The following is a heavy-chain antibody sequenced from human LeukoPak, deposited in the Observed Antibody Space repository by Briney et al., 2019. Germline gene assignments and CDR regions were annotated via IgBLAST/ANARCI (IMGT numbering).Heavy chain of an antibody. CDR3: RGESSGGDY. CDR2: ISSSSTYI. Sequence: GGSLRLSCAASGFSFSTSTVNWVRQAPGKGLEWVSSISSSSTYIYYADSVKGRFTISRDNAKDSLYLQMNSLRADDMAVYYCRGESSGGDYWGQGTLVTVSS. V-gene: IGHV3-21*01. CDR1: GFSFSTST. J-gene: IGHJ4*02. D-gene: IGHD6-19*01.